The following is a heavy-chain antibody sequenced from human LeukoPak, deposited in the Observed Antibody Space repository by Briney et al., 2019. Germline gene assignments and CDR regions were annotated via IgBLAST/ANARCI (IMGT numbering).Heavy chain of an antibody. CDR1: GYTFTGYF. D-gene: IGHD1-26*01. Sequence: ASVKVSCKASGYTFTGYFMHWVRQAPGQGLEWMGRINLNSGGTYYAQNFQCRVTMTRDTSISTAYVELSRLTSDDTAVYYCARDLSSTSNWEFDYWGQGALVTVSS. J-gene: IGHJ4*02. CDR2: INLNSGGT. CDR3: ARDLSSTSNWEFDY. V-gene: IGHV1-2*06.